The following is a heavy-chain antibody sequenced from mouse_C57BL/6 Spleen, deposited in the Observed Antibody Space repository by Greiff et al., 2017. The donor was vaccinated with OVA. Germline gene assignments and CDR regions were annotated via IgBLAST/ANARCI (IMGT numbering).Heavy chain of an antibody. CDR1: GYAFSSYW. V-gene: IGHV1-80*01. CDR3: ARRGHDYEGDY. CDR2: IYPGDGDT. J-gene: IGHJ2*01. D-gene: IGHD2-4*01. Sequence: VQLQESGAELVKPGASVKISCKASGYAFSSYWMNWVKQRPGKGLEWIGQIYPGDGDTNYNGKFKGKATLTADKSSSTAYMQLSSLTSEDSAVYFCARRGHDYEGDYWGQGTTPTVSS.